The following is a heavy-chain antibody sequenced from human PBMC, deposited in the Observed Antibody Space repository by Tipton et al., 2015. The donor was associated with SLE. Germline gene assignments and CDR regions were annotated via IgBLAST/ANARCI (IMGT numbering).Heavy chain of an antibody. CDR2: ISSSSSYI. V-gene: IGHV3-21*01. D-gene: IGHD3-10*01. CDR3: ARGGSGIIVGAEYYQH. J-gene: IGHJ1*01. Sequence: SLRLSCAASGFTFSSYSMNWVRQAPGKGLEWVSSISSSSSYIYYADSVKGRFTISRDNAKNSLYLQMNSLRAEDTAVDYCARGGSGIIVGAEYYQHWGQGTLGTVST. CDR1: GFTFSSYS.